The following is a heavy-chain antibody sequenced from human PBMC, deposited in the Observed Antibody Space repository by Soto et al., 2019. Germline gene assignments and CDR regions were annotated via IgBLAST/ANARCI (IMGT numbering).Heavy chain of an antibody. J-gene: IGHJ4*02. CDR1: GFTFSSCA. D-gene: IGHD4-17*01. CDR3: ATYRQTTVTSEF. V-gene: IGHV3-23*01. Sequence: EVQLLESGGGLVQPGGSLTLSCAASGFTFSSCAMSWVRQAPGKGLEWVSAIGDNGVSKYYADSVKGRFTISRDNSKNPLYLQMNSLRADATAVYYCATYRQTTVTSEFWGQGALVTVSS. CDR2: IGDNGVSK.